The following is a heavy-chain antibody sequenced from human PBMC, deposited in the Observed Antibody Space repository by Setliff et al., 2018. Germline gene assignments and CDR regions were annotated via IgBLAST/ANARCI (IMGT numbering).Heavy chain of an antibody. CDR3: ARSAWGSSGYYPYYFDY. Sequence: GESLKISCKGSGYTFTNYWIAWVRQMPGKGLEYMGIIYPADSDTTYSPSFQGQVTISADKSISTAYLQWSSLKASDTAMYYCARSAWGSSGYYPYYFDYWGQGTLVTVSS. CDR2: IYPADSDT. J-gene: IGHJ4*02. V-gene: IGHV5-51*01. D-gene: IGHD3-22*01. CDR1: GYTFTNYW.